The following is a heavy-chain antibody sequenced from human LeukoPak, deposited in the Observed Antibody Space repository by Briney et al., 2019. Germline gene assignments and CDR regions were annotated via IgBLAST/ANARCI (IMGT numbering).Heavy chain of an antibody. D-gene: IGHD3-22*01. V-gene: IGHV3-48*03. CDR2: ISSSGSTI. CDR3: ARGGRLFLAY. Sequence: GGSLRLSCAASGFTFSSYEMNWVRQAPGKGLEWISYISSSGSTIYYADSVKGRFTISRDNAKNSLYLQMNSLRAEDTAVYYCARGGRLFLAYWGQGTLVTVSS. CDR1: GFTFSSYE. J-gene: IGHJ4*02.